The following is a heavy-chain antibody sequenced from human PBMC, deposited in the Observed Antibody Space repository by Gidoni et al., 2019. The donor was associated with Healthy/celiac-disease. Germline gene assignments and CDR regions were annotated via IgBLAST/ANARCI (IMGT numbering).Heavy chain of an antibody. CDR3: ARAPFADRVGWFDP. CDR2: IYYSGST. D-gene: IGHD3-10*01. J-gene: IGHJ5*02. CDR1: GGSISSYY. Sequence: QVQLQESGPGLVKPSETLSLTCTVSGGSISSYYWSWIRQPPGKGLEWIGYIYYSGSTNYNPSLKSRVTISVDTSKNQFSLKLSSVTAADTAVYYCARAPFADRVGWFDPWGQGTLVTVSS. V-gene: IGHV4-59*01.